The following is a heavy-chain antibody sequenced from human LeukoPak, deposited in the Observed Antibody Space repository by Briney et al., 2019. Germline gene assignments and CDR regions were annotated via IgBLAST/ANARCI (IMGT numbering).Heavy chain of an antibody. V-gene: IGHV3-30*04. Sequence: PGGSLRLSCAASGFTFSNFAMHWVRQAPGKGLEWVAMMSYDGSNKYTDSVKGRFTISRDNSKNMEDLYMSNLKIEDTAVYYCARDSWGFDFWGQGTLVTVSS. CDR2: MSYDGSNK. CDR1: GFTFSNFA. D-gene: IGHD7-27*01. CDR3: ARDSWGFDF. J-gene: IGHJ4*02.